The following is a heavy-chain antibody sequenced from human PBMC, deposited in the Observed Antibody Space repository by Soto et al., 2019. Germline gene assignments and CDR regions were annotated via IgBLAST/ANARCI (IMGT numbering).Heavy chain of an antibody. CDR2: ISYDGSNK. CDR1: GFTFSSYA. V-gene: IGHV3-30-3*01. J-gene: IGHJ6*02. D-gene: IGHD3-22*01. CDR3: ARDRGGYYDSSGPLYYGMDV. Sequence: GGSLRLSCAASGFTFSSYAMHWVRQAPGKGLEWVAVISYDGSNKYYADSVKGRFTISRDNSKNTLYLQMNSLRAEDTAVYYCARDRGGYYDSSGPLYYGMDVWGQGTTVTVSS.